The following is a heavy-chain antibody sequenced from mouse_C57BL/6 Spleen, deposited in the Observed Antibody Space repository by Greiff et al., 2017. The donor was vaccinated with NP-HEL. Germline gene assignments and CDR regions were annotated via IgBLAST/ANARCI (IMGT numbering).Heavy chain of an antibody. D-gene: IGHD2-3*01. CDR1: GYPFPSYW. CDR2: IYPGIGST. Sequence: QVQLQQPGAALVKPGASVKMSCKASGYPFPSYWITWVKQRPGQGLEWFGDIYPGIGSTNYNEKFKGEAPLTVDTSSSPAYMQLSRLTSEDSAVYYCAREMYDGYYPFAYWGQGTLVTVSA. CDR3: AREMYDGYYPFAY. J-gene: IGHJ3*01. V-gene: IGHV1-55*01.